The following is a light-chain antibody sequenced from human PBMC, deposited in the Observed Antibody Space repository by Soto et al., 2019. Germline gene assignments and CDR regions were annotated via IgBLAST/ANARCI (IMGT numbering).Light chain of an antibody. CDR1: QSLLHSDGKTY. J-gene: IGKJ1*01. Sequence: ILMTQTPLSLSIIPVHAASISCKSSQSLLHSDGKTYFYWYVQKAGQAPQPLIYEVSNRFSGVPERFSGSGSRTDFTLKISRVEADDVGIYYCMQAIDIPWTFGQGTKVDI. V-gene: IGKV2-29*03. CDR2: EVS. CDR3: MQAIDIPWT.